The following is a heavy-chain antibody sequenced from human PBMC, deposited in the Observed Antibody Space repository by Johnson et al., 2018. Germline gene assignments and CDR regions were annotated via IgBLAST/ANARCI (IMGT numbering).Heavy chain of an antibody. D-gene: IGHD3-9*01. V-gene: IGHV3-7*01. CDR3: AREDWFSVDF. Sequence: VQLVESGGGLVQPGGSXRLSCAASGFTFNIYWMTWVRQAPGKGLERVAEIFPDGTERYFVDSVKGRFAISRDNSKNSLYLQLNGLRVEDTAVYYFAREDWFSVDFWGQGTLVTVSS. CDR1: GFTFNIYW. CDR2: IFPDGTER. J-gene: IGHJ4*02.